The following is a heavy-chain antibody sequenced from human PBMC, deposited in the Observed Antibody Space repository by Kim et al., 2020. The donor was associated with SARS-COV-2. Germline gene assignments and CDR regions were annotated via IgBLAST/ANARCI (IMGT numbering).Heavy chain of an antibody. D-gene: IGHD3-10*01. J-gene: IGHJ4*02. CDR3: AREVDGSGSLVFDY. V-gene: IGHV4-59*01. Sequence: PSLKSRVTTSVDTSKNQFSLKLSSVTAADTAVYYCAREVDGSGSLVFDYWGQGTLVTVSS.